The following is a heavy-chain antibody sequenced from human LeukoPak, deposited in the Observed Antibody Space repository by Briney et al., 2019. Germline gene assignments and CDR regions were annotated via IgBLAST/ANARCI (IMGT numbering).Heavy chain of an antibody. CDR2: IWYDGSNK. J-gene: IGHJ4*02. D-gene: IGHD3-22*01. CDR1: GFTFSSYG. CDR3: ARDNPYYYDSSGYQFDY. V-gene: IGHV3-33*01. Sequence: GGSLRLSCAASGFTFSSYGMHWVRQAPGKGLEWVAVIWYDGSNKYYADSVKGRFTISRDNSKNTLYLQMNSLRAEDTAVYYCARDNPYYYDSSGYQFDYWGQGTLVTVSS.